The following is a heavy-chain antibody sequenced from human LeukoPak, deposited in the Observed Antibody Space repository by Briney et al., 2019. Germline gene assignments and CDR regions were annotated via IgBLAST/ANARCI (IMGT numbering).Heavy chain of an antibody. Sequence: SETLSLTCTVSGGSMRTYYWSWIRQPPGKGLEWVGCIYYTGGTNYNPSLKSRITISVDTSKNQFSLKLSSVTAADTAVYYCARGGIAAADNWFDPWGQGTLVTVSS. CDR2: IYYTGGT. J-gene: IGHJ5*02. CDR3: ARGGIAAADNWFDP. D-gene: IGHD6-13*01. CDR1: GGSMRTYY. V-gene: IGHV4-59*01.